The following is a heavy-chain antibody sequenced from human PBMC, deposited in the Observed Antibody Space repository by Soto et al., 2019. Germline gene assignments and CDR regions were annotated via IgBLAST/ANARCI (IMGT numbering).Heavy chain of an antibody. D-gene: IGHD2-2*01. CDR1: GYTFTSYY. J-gene: IGHJ5*02. CDR2: INPSGGST. Sequence: ASVKVSCKASGYTFTSYYMHWVRQAPGQGLEWMGIINPSGGSTSYAQKFQGRVTMTRDTSTSTVYMELSSLRSEDTAVYYCARALLPAAMSRNWSDPWGKGTLVTVSS. CDR3: ARALLPAAMSRNWSDP. V-gene: IGHV1-46*03.